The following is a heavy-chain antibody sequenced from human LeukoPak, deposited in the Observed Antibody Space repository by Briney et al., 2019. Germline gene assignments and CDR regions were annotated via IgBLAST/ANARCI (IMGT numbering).Heavy chain of an antibody. CDR2: ITSGGDYI. V-gene: IGHV3-21*01. Sequence: GALRLSCAASGFTFNTFNMNWVRQAPGKGLEWVSSITSGGDYIYYADSVKGRFTTSRDNAKNSLSLQLNSLRVEDTAVYYCARDPSSDRFQYFDFWGQGALVTVSS. D-gene: IGHD6-19*01. J-gene: IGHJ4*02. CDR3: ARDPSSDRFQYFDF. CDR1: GFTFNTFN.